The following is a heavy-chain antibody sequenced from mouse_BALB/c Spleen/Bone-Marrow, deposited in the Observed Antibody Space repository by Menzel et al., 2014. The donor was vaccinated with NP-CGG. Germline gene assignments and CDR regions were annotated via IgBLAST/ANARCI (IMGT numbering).Heavy chain of an antibody. CDR2: IWAGGST. CDR1: GFSLTSYG. Sequence: QVQLKESGPGLVAPSQSLSITCTVSGFSLTSYGVHWVRQSPGKCLEWLGAIWAGGSTNYNSALMSRLSITKDNSKNQVFLEMDSLQTDDTAMYYCARVFTTATWGFAYWGQGTLVTVSA. V-gene: IGHV2-9*02. CDR3: ARVFTTATWGFAY. J-gene: IGHJ3*01. D-gene: IGHD1-2*01.